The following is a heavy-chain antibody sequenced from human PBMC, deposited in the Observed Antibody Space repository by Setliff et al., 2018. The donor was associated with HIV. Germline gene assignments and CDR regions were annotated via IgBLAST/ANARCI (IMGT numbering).Heavy chain of an antibody. Sequence: SETLSLTCSVSGGSISSYHWNWIRQPAGKGLEWIGRIFSSGTTNYNPSLQSRITMSVGTSKNQFSLKLNSVTAADTAVYYCAREGWSDHYYYYMDVWDKGTTVTVSS. CDR3: AREGWSDHYYYYMDV. CDR2: IFSSGTT. CDR1: GGSISSYH. D-gene: IGHD2-15*01. J-gene: IGHJ6*03. V-gene: IGHV4-4*07.